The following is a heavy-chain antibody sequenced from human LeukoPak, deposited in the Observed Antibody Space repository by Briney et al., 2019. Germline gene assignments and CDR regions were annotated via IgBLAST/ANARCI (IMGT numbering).Heavy chain of an antibody. CDR1: GYIFMTYG. CDR3: AKARRISISGEVCPHWFET. Sequence: ASVKVSCKTSGYIFMTYGISWVRQAPGKGLEWVGWVHSYTGDTKYAQKFRGRVTITADTATSTGYMELRSLTSDDTAIYYCAKARRISISGEVCPHWFETWGQGTLVTVSS. CDR2: VHSYTGDT. V-gene: IGHV1-18*01. J-gene: IGHJ5*02. D-gene: IGHD3-3*01.